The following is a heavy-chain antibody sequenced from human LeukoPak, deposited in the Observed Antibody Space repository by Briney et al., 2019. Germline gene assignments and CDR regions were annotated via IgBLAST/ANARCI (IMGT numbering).Heavy chain of an antibody. J-gene: IGHJ5*02. Sequence: SETLSLTCTVSGGSISSSNYYWGWIRQPPGKGLEWIGSIHYSGSTYYNPSLKSRVTISVDSSKNHFTLKLTSVTAADTAVYYCARHQGVIAAINTWFDPWGQGTLVTVSS. V-gene: IGHV4-39*01. CDR1: GGSISSSNYY. D-gene: IGHD2-2*01. CDR2: IHYSGST. CDR3: ARHQGVIAAINTWFDP.